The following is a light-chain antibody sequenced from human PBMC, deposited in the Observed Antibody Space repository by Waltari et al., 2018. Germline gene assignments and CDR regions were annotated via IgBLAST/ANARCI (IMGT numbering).Light chain of an antibody. V-gene: IGKV1-12*01. CDR1: QDITGW. J-gene: IGKJ4*01. CDR2: SVS. CDR3: QQATSFPPT. Sequence: DIQMTQSPSPVSAHVGDRVTITCRASQDITGWLAWYQQKPGKGPKMLIYSVSTLQSGVPTRFSGSGSGTKFTLTIASLQSEDSGTYYCQQATSFPPTFGGGTKVE.